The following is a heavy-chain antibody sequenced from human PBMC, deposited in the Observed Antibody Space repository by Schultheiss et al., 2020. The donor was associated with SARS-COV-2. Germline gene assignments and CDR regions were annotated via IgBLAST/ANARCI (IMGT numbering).Heavy chain of an antibody. CDR3: AKPHGDCSGGSCYLGDY. D-gene: IGHD2-15*01. V-gene: IGHV3-23*01. Sequence: GESLKISCAASGFTFSSYSMNWVRQAPGKGLEWVSAISGSGGSTYYADSVKGRFTISRDNSKNTLYLQMNSLRAEDTAVYYCAKPHGDCSGGSCYLGDYWGQGTLVTVSS. CDR2: ISGSGGST. CDR1: GFTFSSYS. J-gene: IGHJ4*02.